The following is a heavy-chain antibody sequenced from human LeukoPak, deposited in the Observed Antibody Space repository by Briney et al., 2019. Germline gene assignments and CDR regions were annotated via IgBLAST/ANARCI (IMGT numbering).Heavy chain of an antibody. CDR3: ARGGYCSGGSCYGGHFDY. CDR2: TYYSSKWYN. Sequence: SQTLSLTCAISGDSVSSNSAAWNWIRQSPSRGLEWLGRTYYSSKWYNDYAVSVKSRITINPDTSKNQFSLQLNSVTPEDTAVYYCARGGYCSGGSCYGGHFDYWGQGTLVTVSS. V-gene: IGHV6-1*01. D-gene: IGHD2-15*01. CDR1: GDSVSSNSAA. J-gene: IGHJ4*02.